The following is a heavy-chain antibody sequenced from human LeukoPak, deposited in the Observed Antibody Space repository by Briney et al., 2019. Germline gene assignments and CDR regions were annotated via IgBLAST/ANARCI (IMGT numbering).Heavy chain of an antibody. D-gene: IGHD3-22*01. Sequence: SETLSLTCSVSGGSISSYYWSWIRQPPGQGLVWIGYVYYSGNTNDKPSLKSRVTISGDTSKNQFSLKMSSVTAGGTAVYYWARMTYYYDGSGLPGWFDPWGQGTLVTVSS. J-gene: IGHJ5*02. CDR2: VYYSGNT. CDR3: ARMTYYYDGSGLPGWFDP. V-gene: IGHV4-59*13. CDR1: GGSISSYY.